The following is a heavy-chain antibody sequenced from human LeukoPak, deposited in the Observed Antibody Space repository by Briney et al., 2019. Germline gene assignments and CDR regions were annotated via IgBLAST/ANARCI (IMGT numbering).Heavy chain of an antibody. CDR1: GSTFSSHW. CDR2: LNMDATTT. Sequence: PGGSLRLSCAASGSTFSSHWMHWVRQAPGKGLVWVSRLNMDATTTNYADSVEGRFTISRDNAKNTLYLQMNSLRVEDTAVYYCAGALTGTTQLDSWGQGTLVIVSS. J-gene: IGHJ4*02. CDR3: AGALTGTTQLDS. V-gene: IGHV3-74*01. D-gene: IGHD1-7*01.